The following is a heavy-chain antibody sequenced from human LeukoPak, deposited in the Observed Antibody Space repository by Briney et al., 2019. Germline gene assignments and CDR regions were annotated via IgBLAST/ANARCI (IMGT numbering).Heavy chain of an antibody. CDR1: GFTVSSTS. J-gene: IGHJ4*02. Sequence: GGSLRLSCAASGFTVSSTSIIWVRPAPGKGLECVSYIRGDRSTEYAEYVKGRFTISRDDSKNTVYLQMNSLRVEDTSVYYCARRRGGYGDGDFDYWGQGTLVTVSS. CDR3: ARRRGGYGDGDFDY. CDR2: IRGDRST. V-gene: IGHV3-66*04. D-gene: IGHD4-17*01.